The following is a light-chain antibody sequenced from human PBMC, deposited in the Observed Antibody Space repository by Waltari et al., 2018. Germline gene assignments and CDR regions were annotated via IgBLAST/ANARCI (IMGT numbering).Light chain of an antibody. Sequence: QSVLTQPPSVSAAPGPPVPISCPGSNSNIGRNYGSWYQQLPGTAPKLVIYDNHKRPSGIPDRFSGSKSDTSATLDITGLQAGDEAHYYCGTWDTTLSVGVFGGGTKLTVL. CDR3: GTWDTTLSVGV. J-gene: IGLJ3*02. CDR2: DNH. CDR1: NSNIGRNY. V-gene: IGLV1-51*01.